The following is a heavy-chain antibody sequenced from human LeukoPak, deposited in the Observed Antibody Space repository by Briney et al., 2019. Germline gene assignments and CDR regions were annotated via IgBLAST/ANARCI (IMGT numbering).Heavy chain of an antibody. J-gene: IGHJ4*02. CDR3: ARVGYSGWNLEY. CDR1: GFTFSSYG. Sequence: GGSLRLSCAASGFTFSSYGMHWVRQAPGKGLEWVANINQGGSVKYYVDSVKGRFTISRDDAKNSLYVQMNSLRDEDTAVYYCARVGYSGWNLEYWGQGTLVTVSS. CDR2: INQGGSVK. D-gene: IGHD5-12*01. V-gene: IGHV3-7*01.